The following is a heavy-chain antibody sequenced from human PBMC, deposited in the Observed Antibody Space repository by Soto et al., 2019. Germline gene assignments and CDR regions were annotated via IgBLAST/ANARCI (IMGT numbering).Heavy chain of an antibody. CDR2: ISGSGGST. CDR1: GLTFSSYA. Sequence: GGSLRLSCAASGLTFSSYAMSWVRQAPGKGLEWVSAISGSGGSTYYADSVKGRFTISRDNSKNTLYLQMNSLRAEDTAVYYCAKDGLAPRGFFDYWGQGTLVAVSS. CDR3: AKDGLAPRGFFDY. D-gene: IGHD1-26*01. J-gene: IGHJ4*02. V-gene: IGHV3-23*01.